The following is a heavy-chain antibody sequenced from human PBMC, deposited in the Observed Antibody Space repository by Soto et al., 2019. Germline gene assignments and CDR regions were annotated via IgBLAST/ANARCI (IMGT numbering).Heavy chain of an antibody. D-gene: IGHD3-22*01. CDR1: GGTFSSYA. J-gene: IGHJ3*02. Sequence: EASVKVSCKASGGTFSSYAISWVRQAPGQGLEWMGGIIPIFGTANYAQKFQGRVTITADESTSTAYMELSSLRSEDTAVYYCAAEKGYYDSSGYYYDAFDIWGQGTMVTVSS. CDR2: IIPIFGTA. CDR3: AAEKGYYDSSGYYYDAFDI. V-gene: IGHV1-69*13.